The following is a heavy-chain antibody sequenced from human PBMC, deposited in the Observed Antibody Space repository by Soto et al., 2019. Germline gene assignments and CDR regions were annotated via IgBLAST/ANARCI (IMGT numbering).Heavy chain of an antibody. CDR2: ISFDGRNT. D-gene: IGHD6-6*01. J-gene: IGHJ4*02. CDR3: ANGRYSSSAEFDY. Sequence: QVQLVESGGGVVQPGRSLRLSCAASGFTFSSYGVNWVRQAPDKGLEWVAGISFDGRNTYHADSVKGRFTVSRDNSKNTLYLQMDSLRVEDTAIYYCANGRYSSSAEFDYWGQGTLVTVSS. V-gene: IGHV3-30*18. CDR1: GFTFSSYG.